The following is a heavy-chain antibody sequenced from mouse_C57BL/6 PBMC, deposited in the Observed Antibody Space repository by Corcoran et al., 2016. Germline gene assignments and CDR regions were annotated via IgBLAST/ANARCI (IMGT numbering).Heavy chain of an antibody. CDR2: INTYSGVP. Sequence: QIQLVQSGPELKKPGETVKISCKASGYTFTTYGMSWVKQAPGKGLKWMGWINTYSGVPTYADDFKGRFAFSLETSASTAYLQINNLKNEDTATYFCARGGYAGDYWGQGTTLTVSS. CDR1: GYTFTTYG. CDR3: ARGGYAGDY. J-gene: IGHJ2*01. D-gene: IGHD3-2*02. V-gene: IGHV9-3*01.